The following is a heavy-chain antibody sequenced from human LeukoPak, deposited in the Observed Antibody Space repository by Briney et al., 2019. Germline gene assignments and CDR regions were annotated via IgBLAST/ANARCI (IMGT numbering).Heavy chain of an antibody. V-gene: IGHV3-7*05. D-gene: IGHD5-24*01. J-gene: IGHJ4*02. CDR2: IKQEGSEK. CDR3: AANDGPFDF. CDR1: VFTFRDYW. Sequence: GGSLRLSCAASVFTFRDYWMSWVRQAPGKGLEFVANIKQEGSEKYYVDSVKGRFTISRDNAKNSMYLQMNGLRAEDTAVYYCAANDGPFDFWGQGTLVTVSA.